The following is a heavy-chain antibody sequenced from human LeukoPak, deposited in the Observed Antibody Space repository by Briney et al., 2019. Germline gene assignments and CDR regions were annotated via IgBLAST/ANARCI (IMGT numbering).Heavy chain of an antibody. J-gene: IGHJ6*03. D-gene: IGHD3-3*01. CDR2: IYHSGST. CDR1: GGSISSSNW. Sequence: SETLSLTCAVSGGSISSSNWWSWVRQPPGKGLEWIGEIYHSGSTNYNPSLKSRVTISVDKSKNQFSLKLSSVTAADTAVYYCARYYDFWSGPPGEYYYYMDVWGKGTTVTVSS. V-gene: IGHV4-4*02. CDR3: ARYYDFWSGPPGEYYYYMDV.